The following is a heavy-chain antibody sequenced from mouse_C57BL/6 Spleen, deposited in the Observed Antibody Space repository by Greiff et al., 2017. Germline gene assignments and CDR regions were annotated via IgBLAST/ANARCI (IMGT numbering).Heavy chain of an antibody. CDR2: INPSTGGT. D-gene: IGHD3-2*02. V-gene: IGHV1-42*01. CDR3: ARSGGSFDY. Sequence: VQLKQSGPELVKPGASVKISCKASGYSFTGYYMNWVKQSPEKSLEWIGEINPSTGGTTYNQKFKAKATLTVDKSSSTAYMQLTSLTSEDSAVYYCARSGGSFDYWGQGTTLTVSS. CDR1: GYSFTGYY. J-gene: IGHJ2*01.